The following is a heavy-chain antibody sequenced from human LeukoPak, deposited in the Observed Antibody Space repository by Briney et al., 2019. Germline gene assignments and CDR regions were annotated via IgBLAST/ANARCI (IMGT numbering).Heavy chain of an antibody. CDR3: ARWRGGSYYHAFDI. D-gene: IGHD1-26*01. Sequence: SETLSLTCTVSGGSISSYYWSWIRQPAGKGLEWIGSIYYSGSTYYNPSLKSRVTISVDTSKNQFSLKLSSVTAADTAVYYCARWRGGSYYHAFDIWGQGTMVTVSS. CDR2: IYYSGST. J-gene: IGHJ3*02. V-gene: IGHV4-4*07. CDR1: GGSISSYY.